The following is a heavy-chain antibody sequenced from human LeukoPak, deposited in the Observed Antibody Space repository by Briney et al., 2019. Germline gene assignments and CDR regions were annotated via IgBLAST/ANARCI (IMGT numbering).Heavy chain of an antibody. CDR1: GFTFSSYA. V-gene: IGHV3-23*01. J-gene: IGHJ3*01. CDR3: AKDIQLST. Sequence: GSLRLSCAASGFTFSSYAMSWVRQAPGKGLEWVSAISDSGGSTYYADSVKGRFTISRDNSKNTLSLQMNSLRVEDTAIYYCAKDIQLSTWGLGTMVTVSS. CDR2: ISDSGGST. D-gene: IGHD5-24*01.